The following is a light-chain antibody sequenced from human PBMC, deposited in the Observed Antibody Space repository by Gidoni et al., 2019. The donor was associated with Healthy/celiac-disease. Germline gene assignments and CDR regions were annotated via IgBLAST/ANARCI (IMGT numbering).Light chain of an antibody. CDR3: QQYNSYPWT. V-gene: IGKV1-5*01. CDR2: AAS. Sequence: DIQMTQSPSTLSASVGDRVTITCRASQGISSWLAWYQQKQGKAPKLLIYAASSLESGVPSRFGGSGSGTDFTLTISRLQPDDVATYYWQQYNSYPWTFGQGTKVEIK. J-gene: IGKJ1*01. CDR1: QGISSW.